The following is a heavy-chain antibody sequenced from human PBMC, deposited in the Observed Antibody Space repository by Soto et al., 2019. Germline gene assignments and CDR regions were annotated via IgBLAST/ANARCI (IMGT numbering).Heavy chain of an antibody. CDR3: VREREEAAYFDY. CDR1: GFGFSSYW. D-gene: IGHD3-16*01. J-gene: IGHJ4*02. V-gene: IGHV3-74*01. CDR2: ITSDGSSR. Sequence: EVQLVESGGGLVQPGGSLRLSCNASGFGFSSYWMHWVRQGPEKGLMWVARITSDGSSRSYADPVKGRFTISRDNAKKQVYLQMNSLRVEDTAVYYCVREREEAAYFDYWGQGTLVTVSS.